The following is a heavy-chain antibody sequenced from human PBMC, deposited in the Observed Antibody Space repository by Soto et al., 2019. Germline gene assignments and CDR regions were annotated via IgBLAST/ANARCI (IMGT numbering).Heavy chain of an antibody. CDR3: ARGRTYDDFWSGPSYYGMDG. CDR2: IYHSGST. Sequence: SETLSLTCAVSGGSISSGGYSWSWIRQPPGKGLEWIGYIYHSGSTYYNPSLKSRVTISVDRSKNQFSLKLSSVTAADTAVYYCARGRTYDDFWSGPSYYGMDGWGQGTTVTVS. D-gene: IGHD3-3*01. V-gene: IGHV4-30-2*01. J-gene: IGHJ6*02. CDR1: GGSISSGGYS.